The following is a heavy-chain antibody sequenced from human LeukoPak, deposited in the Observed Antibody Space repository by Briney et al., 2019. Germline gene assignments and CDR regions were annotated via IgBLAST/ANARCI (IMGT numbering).Heavy chain of an antibody. CDR3: ARSVMSPWDQPLTNFDY. V-gene: IGHV3-21*01. D-gene: IGHD2-2*01. J-gene: IGHJ4*02. CDR1: GFTFTTYS. CDR2: ISGSSSYI. Sequence: GGSLRLSCVASGFTFTTYSMNWVRQAPGKGLEWVSSISGSSSYIYYADSVKGRFTISRDNAKNSLYLQMNSLRAEDTAVYYCARSVMSPWDQPLTNFDYWGQGTLVTVSS.